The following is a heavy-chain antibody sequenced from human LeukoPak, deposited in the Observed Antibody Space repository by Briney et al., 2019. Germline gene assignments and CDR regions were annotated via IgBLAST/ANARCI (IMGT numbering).Heavy chain of an antibody. CDR2: INGSGGST. J-gene: IGHJ4*02. CDR3: AKEAGYGYTYFDY. Sequence: GGSLTLSCAASGFTFSSYSMSWLRQPPGKGLEWFSAINGSGGSTYYADSVKGRFTISRDNCKNTLYLQMTSLRAEDTAVYYCAKEAGYGYTYFDYWGQGTLVTVPS. D-gene: IGHD5-24*01. CDR1: GFTFSSYS. V-gene: IGHV3-23*01.